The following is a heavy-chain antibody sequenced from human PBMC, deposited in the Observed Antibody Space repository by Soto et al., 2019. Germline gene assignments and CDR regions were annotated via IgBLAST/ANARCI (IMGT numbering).Heavy chain of an antibody. CDR3: VRGVGSYDFWSGYYTGGGGMDV. V-gene: IGHV1-8*01. D-gene: IGHD3-3*01. Sequence: ASVKVSCKXSGYTFTSYDINWVRQATGQGLEWMGWMNPNSGNTGNAQKFQGRVTMARNTSISTAYMELSSLRSEDTAVYYCVRGVGSYDFWSGYYTGGGGMDVWGQGTTVTVSS. CDR2: MNPNSGNT. J-gene: IGHJ6*02. CDR1: GYTFTSYD.